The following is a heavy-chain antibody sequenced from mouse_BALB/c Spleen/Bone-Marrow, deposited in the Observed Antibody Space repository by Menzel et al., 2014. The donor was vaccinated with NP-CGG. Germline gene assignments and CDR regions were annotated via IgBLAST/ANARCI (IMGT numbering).Heavy chain of an antibody. J-gene: IGHJ1*01. V-gene: IGHV5-17*02. CDR1: GFTFSSFG. D-gene: IGHD1-2*01. CDR3: ARGTTALRYFDV. CDR2: INGGSNTI. Sequence: EVKLVESGGGLVQPGGSRKLSCAASGFTFSSFGMHWIRRAPEKGLEWVAYINGGSNTIYYADTVKGRFTISRDNPKNTLFLQMTSLRSEDTAMYFCARGTTALRYFDVWGAGTTVTVSS.